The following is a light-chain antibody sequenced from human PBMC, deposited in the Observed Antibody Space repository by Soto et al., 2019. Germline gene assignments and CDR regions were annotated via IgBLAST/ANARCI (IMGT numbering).Light chain of an antibody. J-gene: IGKJ2*01. CDR1: QSISSY. CDR3: QHSYSTPVD. CDR2: AAS. Sequence: DIQMTQSPSSLSASVGDRVTITCRASQSISSYLNWYQHKPGKAPRLLIYAASSLQSGVPSRFSGSGSGTDFTLIISSLQPEYSAAYYCQHSYSTPVDFGQGTKLEIK. V-gene: IGKV1-39*01.